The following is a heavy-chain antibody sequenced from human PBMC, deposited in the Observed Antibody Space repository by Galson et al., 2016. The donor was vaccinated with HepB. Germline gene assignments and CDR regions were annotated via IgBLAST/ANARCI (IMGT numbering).Heavy chain of an antibody. Sequence: SLRLSCAASGFIFSSYAMHWVRQAPGKGLEWVAVIWNDGSLKYYADSVKGRFTISRDNSKNTLYLQMNSLRAEDTTVYYCARDYRSTPPTYYFDYWGQGTLVTVSS. D-gene: IGHD1-14*01. V-gene: IGHV3-33*01. CDR3: ARDYRSTPPTYYFDY. CDR1: GFIFSSYA. J-gene: IGHJ4*02. CDR2: IWNDGSLK.